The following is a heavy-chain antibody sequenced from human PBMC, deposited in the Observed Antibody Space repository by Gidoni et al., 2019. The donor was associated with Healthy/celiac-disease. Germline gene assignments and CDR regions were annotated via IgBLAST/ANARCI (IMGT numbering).Heavy chain of an antibody. D-gene: IGHD2-2*02. CDR1: GYTFTGYY. CDR3: ARDLSCSSTSCYIRAFDI. CDR2: INPNSGGT. V-gene: IGHV1-2*02. Sequence: QVQLVKSGAEVKKPGASVKVSCKASGYTFTGYYMHWVRQAPGQGLEWMGWINPNSGGTNYAQKFQGRVTKTRDTSISTAYMELSRLRSDDTAVYYCARDLSCSSTSCYIRAFDIWGQGTMVTVSS. J-gene: IGHJ3*02.